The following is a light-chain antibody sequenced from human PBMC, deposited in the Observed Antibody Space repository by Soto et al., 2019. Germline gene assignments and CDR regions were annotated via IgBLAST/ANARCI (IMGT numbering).Light chain of an antibody. J-gene: IGKJ2*01. CDR2: DAS. V-gene: IGKV1-5*01. CDR3: QQYDSYPYT. CDR1: QSISRW. Sequence: DIQMTQSPSTLSASVGDRVTITCRASQSISRWSAWYQQKPGKAPKLLIYDASSLQSGVPSRFSGGGSGTELTLTISSLQPDDFATYYCQQYDSYPYTLGQGTKVDIK.